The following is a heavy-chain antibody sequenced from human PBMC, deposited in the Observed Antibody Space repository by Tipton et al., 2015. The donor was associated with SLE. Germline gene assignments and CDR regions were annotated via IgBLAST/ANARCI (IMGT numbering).Heavy chain of an antibody. D-gene: IGHD5-18*01. V-gene: IGHV4-39*01. J-gene: IGHJ4*02. CDR3: ARRVGVGYSYGFDY. Sequence: TLSLTCIVSGGSISSSSYYWGWIRQPPGKGLEWIGSYYYSGSAAYNPSLKSRVTISVDTSKDQFSLRLTSVTAADTAVYYCARRVGVGYSYGFDYWGQGTLVTVSS. CDR2: YYYSGSA. CDR1: GGSISSSSYY.